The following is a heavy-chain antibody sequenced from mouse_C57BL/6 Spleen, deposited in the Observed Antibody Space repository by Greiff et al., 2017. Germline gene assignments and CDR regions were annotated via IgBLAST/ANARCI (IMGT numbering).Heavy chain of an antibody. CDR1: GFTFSSYG. V-gene: IGHV5-6*01. CDR3: ARQGVVATGGWFAY. CDR2: ISSGGSYT. J-gene: IGHJ3*01. D-gene: IGHD1-1*01. Sequence: EVKLMESGGDLVKPGGSLKLSCAASGFTFSSYGMSWVRQTPDKRLEWVATISSGGSYTYYPDSVKGRFTISRDNAKNTLYLQMSSLKSEDTAMYYCARQGVVATGGWFAYWGQGTLVTVSA.